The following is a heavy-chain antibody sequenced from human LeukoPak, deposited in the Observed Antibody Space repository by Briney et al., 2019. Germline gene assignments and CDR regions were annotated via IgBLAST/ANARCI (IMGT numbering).Heavy chain of an antibody. CDR3: ASNWSDFDY. V-gene: IGHV4-38-2*02. Sequence: SESLSLTCTVSGYSISSGHYWGWIRQPPGKGLEWIGSIYEGETTYYNPSLKTRLTISLDTSKNQFSLKLSSVTAADTAVYYCASNWSDFDYWGQGILVTVSS. CDR2: IYEGETT. J-gene: IGHJ4*02. CDR1: GYSISSGHY. D-gene: IGHD1-1*01.